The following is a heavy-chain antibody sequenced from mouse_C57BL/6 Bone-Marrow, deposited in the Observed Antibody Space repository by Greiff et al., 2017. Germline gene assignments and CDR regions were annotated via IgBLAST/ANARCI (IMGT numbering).Heavy chain of an antibody. J-gene: IGHJ3*01. CDR3: AREIVTTVVAPGFAY. CDR2: IHPNSGST. V-gene: IGHV1-64*01. Sequence: VQLQQPGAELVKPGASVKLSCKASGYTFTSYWMHWVKQRPGQGLEWIGMIHPNSGSTNYNEKFKSKATLTVDKSSSTAYMQLSSLTSEDSAVYYCAREIVTTVVAPGFAYWGQGTLVTVSA. CDR1: GYTFTSYW. D-gene: IGHD1-1*01.